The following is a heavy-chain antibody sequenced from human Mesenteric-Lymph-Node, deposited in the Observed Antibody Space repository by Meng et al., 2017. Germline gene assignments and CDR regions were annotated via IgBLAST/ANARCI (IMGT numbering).Heavy chain of an antibody. CDR2: INPNDGWT. D-gene: IGHD2-15*01. Sequence: SVKVSCKASAGTFSSYAISWVRQAPGQGLEWMGAINPNDGWTTCTQNFQGRVTMTRDTSTSTAYMELSSLRSEDTAVYYCARDWVGYCSGGSCYDLDYWGQGTLVTVSS. V-gene: IGHV1-69*10. CDR3: ARDWVGYCSGGSCYDLDY. J-gene: IGHJ4*02. CDR1: AGTFSSYA.